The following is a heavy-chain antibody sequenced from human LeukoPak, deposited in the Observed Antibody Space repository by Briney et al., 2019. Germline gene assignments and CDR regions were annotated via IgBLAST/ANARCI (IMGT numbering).Heavy chain of an antibody. V-gene: IGHV4-61*02. CDR1: GGSITSGSYY. J-gene: IGHJ4*02. CDR3: ARVTTGGYYNY. D-gene: IGHD3-22*01. CDR2: IYTSGST. Sequence: SETLSLTCTVSGGSITSGSYYWSWIRQPAGKGLEWIGRIYTSGSTNYNPSLKSRVTISLDTSENHFSLKLSSVTAADTAVYYCARVTTGGYYNYWGQGTLVTVSS.